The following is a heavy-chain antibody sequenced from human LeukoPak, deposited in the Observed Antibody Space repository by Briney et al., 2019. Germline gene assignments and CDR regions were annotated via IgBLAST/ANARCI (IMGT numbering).Heavy chain of an antibody. D-gene: IGHD3-3*01. CDR2: MNPNSGNT. CDR1: GDTFTSYD. V-gene: IGHV1-8*01. CDR3: ARGVNVYYDFWSGYYAKYFDP. Sequence: ASVKVSCKASGDTFTSYDINWVRQATGQGLEWMGWMNPNSGNTGYAQKFQGRVTMTRNTSISTAYMELSSLRSEDTAVYYCARGVNVYYDFWSGYYAKYFDPWGQGTLVTVSS. J-gene: IGHJ5*02.